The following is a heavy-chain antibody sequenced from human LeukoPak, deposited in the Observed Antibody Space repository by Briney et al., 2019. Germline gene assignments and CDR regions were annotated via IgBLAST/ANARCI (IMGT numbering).Heavy chain of an antibody. V-gene: IGHV3-23*01. CDR2: ISGSGGST. CDR3: AHGSLGNSDWGFDP. Sequence: GGSLRLSCAASGFTFSNYAMSWVRQAPGKGLEWVSDISGSGGSTNYADSVKGRFTSSRDNSKNTVYLQMHSLRVEDTAVYYCAHGSLGNSDWGFDPWGQGTLVTVSS. CDR1: GFTFSNYA. D-gene: IGHD5-18*01. J-gene: IGHJ5*02.